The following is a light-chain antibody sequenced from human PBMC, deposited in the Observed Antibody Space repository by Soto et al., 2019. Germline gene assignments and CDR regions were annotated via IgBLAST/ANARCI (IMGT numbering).Light chain of an antibody. Sequence: QSVLTQPPSVSAAPGQKGTISCSGSTSNIGSNYVSWYQHVPGTPPKLLIYDSDQRPSGVPDRFASSKSGTSATLAISGLQTGDEAYYYFGTWDTGLSGGVFGGGTKLTVL. CDR2: DSD. V-gene: IGLV1-51*01. CDR1: TSNIGSNY. CDR3: GTWDTGLSGGV. J-gene: IGLJ3*02.